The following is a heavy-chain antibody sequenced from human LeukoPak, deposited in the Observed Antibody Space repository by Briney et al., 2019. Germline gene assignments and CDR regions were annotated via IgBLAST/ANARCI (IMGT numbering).Heavy chain of an antibody. CDR2: IYYSGST. D-gene: IGHD6-13*01. J-gene: IGHJ5*02. V-gene: IGHV4-59*12. Sequence: SETLSLTCTVSGGSISSYYWSWIRQPPGKGLEWIGYIYYSGSTNYNPSLKSRVTISVDTSKNQFSLKLSSVTAADTAVYYCARNRGPRAAAINWFDPWGQGTLVTVSS. CDR1: GGSISSYY. CDR3: ARNRGPRAAAINWFDP.